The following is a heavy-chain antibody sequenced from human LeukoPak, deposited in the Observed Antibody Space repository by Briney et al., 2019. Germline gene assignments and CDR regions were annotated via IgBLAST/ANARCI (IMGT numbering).Heavy chain of an antibody. D-gene: IGHD2-21*01. CDR1: GFTFSNCW. Sequence: GGSLRPSCAASGFTFSNCWLGWVRQAPGEGLEWVANINQDGSERYFVDYVRGRLTISRDNGNNSLFLQINRLRGEDTDVYYCARSPPEQARWGYYFDYWGQGTLVTVSS. CDR2: INQDGSER. V-gene: IGHV3-7*01. CDR3: ARSPPEQARWGYYFDY. J-gene: IGHJ4*02.